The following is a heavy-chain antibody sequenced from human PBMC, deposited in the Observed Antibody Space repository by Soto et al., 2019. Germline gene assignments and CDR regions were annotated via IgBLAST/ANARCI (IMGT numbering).Heavy chain of an antibody. Sequence: GGSLRLSCAASGFTSSKYAMYWVLQAPGKGLEWVSVISGSGTNTYYAESVKGRFTISRDNSKNTLYLQMNSLRAEDTAVYYCAKGPDILTGYCEYWGQGTLVTVSS. V-gene: IGHV3-23*01. J-gene: IGHJ4*02. CDR1: GFTSSKYA. CDR3: AKGPDILTGYCEY. D-gene: IGHD3-9*01. CDR2: ISGSGTNT.